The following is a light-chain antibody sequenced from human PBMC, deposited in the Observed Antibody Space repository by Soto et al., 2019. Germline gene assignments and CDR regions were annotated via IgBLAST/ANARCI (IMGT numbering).Light chain of an antibody. Sequence: EIVMTQSPAALSVSPGERATLSCRASQSVSSNLAWYQQKPGQAPRLLIYGASTRATGIPVRFSGSGSGTEFTLTISSLQSEDFAVYYCRRYNNWPSFTFGPGTKVDIK. J-gene: IGKJ3*01. CDR1: QSVSSN. CDR3: RRYNNWPSFT. V-gene: IGKV3-15*01. CDR2: GAS.